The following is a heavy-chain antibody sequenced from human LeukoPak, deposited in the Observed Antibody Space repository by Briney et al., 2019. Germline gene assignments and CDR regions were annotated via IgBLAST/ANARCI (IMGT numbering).Heavy chain of an antibody. CDR2: ITGSDDAT. CDR1: GFTFSSAA. Sequence: GGSLRLSCAASGFTFSSAAMTWVRQAPGKGLEWVSTITGSDDATYYADSVKGRFTISRDFSRNTVGLQINSLRTEDTAIYYCAKGPQLYSGYHPDYWGQGTLVTASS. D-gene: IGHD5-12*01. CDR3: AKGPQLYSGYHPDY. V-gene: IGHV3-23*01. J-gene: IGHJ4*02.